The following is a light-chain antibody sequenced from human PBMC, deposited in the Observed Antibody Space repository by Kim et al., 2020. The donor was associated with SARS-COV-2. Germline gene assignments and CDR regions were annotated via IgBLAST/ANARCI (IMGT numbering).Light chain of an antibody. J-gene: IGKJ1*01. CDR3: QQYGSPRLT. CDR1: QSVSSSY. V-gene: IGKV3-20*01. CDR2: GAS. Sequence: EIVLTQSPGTLSVSPGERATLSCRASQSVSSSYLAWYQQKPGQAPRLLIYGASSRATGIPDRFSGSGSGTDFTLTISRLEPEDFALYFRQQYGSPRLTFGQGAKVDIK.